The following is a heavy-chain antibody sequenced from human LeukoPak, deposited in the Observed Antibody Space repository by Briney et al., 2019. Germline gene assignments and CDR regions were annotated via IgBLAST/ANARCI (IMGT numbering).Heavy chain of an antibody. CDR2: IYYSGST. V-gene: IGHV4-59*01. J-gene: IGHJ4*02. D-gene: IGHD6-13*01. Sequence: SETLSLTCTVSGGSISSYYWSWIRQPPGKGLEWIGYIYYSGSTNYNPSLKSRVTISVDTSKNQFSLKLSSVTAADTAVYYCAGGERFIAAAGPPDYWGQGTLVTVSS. CDR3: AGGERFIAAAGPPDY. CDR1: GGSISSYY.